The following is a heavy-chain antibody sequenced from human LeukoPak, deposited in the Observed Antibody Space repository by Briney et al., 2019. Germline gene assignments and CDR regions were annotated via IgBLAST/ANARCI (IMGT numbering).Heavy chain of an antibody. CDR3: ARVGLFDY. V-gene: IGHV3-48*01. J-gene: IGHJ4*02. CDR1: GFTFSSYS. CDR2: ISSSSSTI. D-gene: IGHD3-16*01. Sequence: GGSLRLSCAASGFTFSSYSMNWVRQAPGKGLEWVSYISSSSSTIYYADYVKGRFTISRDNAKNSLYLQMNSLRAEDTAVYYCARVGLFDYWGQGTLVTVSS.